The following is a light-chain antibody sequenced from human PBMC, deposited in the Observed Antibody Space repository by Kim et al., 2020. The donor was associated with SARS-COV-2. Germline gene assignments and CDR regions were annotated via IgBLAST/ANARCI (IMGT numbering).Light chain of an antibody. V-gene: IGLV2-23*02. CDR1: SSDVGSYNL. Sequence: GQSVTISCTGTSSDVGSYNLVSWDQQHPGKAPKPMIYEVSKRPSGVSNRFSGSKSGNTASLTISGLQAEDEADYYCCSYAGSSTFAFGGGTQLTVL. CDR3: CSYAGSSTFA. CDR2: EVS. J-gene: IGLJ2*01.